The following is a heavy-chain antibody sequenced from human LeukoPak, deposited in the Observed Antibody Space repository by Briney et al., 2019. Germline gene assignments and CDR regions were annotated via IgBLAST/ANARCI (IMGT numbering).Heavy chain of an antibody. D-gene: IGHD3-3*01. V-gene: IGHV5-51*01. Sequence: GESLKISCKGSGYSFTSYWIGWVRQMPGKGLEWMGIIYPGDSDTRYSPSFQGQATISADKSISTAYLQWNSLKASDTAMYYCARRPRNSLRFSEWLGAFFDYWGQGTLVTVSS. CDR1: GYSFTSYW. CDR2: IYPGDSDT. J-gene: IGHJ4*02. CDR3: ARRPRNSLRFSEWLGAFFDY.